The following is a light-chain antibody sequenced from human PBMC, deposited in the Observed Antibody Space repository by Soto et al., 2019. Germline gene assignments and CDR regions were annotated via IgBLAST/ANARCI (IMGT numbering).Light chain of an antibody. CDR1: QAVSRS. J-gene: IGKJ4*01. V-gene: IGKV1-9*01. CDR2: AAS. CDR3: QQLWTYPLT. Sequence: DTQLTQSPSFLSASVGDRVTIACRPSQAVSRSVGGNHQKPGTAPKLLISAASTLNSGVPSRFSGSGSGTDFTLTISSLQPEDFATYYCQQLWTYPLTFGGGTKVEI.